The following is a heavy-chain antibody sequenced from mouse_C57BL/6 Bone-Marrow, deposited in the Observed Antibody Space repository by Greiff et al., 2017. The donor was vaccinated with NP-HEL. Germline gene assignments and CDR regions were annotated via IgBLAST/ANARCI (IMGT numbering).Heavy chain of an antibody. J-gene: IGHJ2*01. CDR1: GYTFTDYN. CDR3: TIYYEYDGCYFDD. V-gene: IGHV1-22*01. D-gene: IGHD2-4*01. Sequence: EVQLQQSGPELVKPGASVKMSCKASGYTFTDYNMHWVKQSHGKSLEWIGYINPNNGGTSYNQKFKGKATLTVNKSSSTAYMELRSLTSEDSAVYYCTIYYEYDGCYFDDRGQATTLTVSS. CDR2: INPNNGGT.